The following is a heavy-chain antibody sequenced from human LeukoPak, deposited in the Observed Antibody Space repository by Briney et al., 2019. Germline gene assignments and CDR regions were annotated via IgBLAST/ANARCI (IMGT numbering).Heavy chain of an antibody. D-gene: IGHD1-26*01. Sequence: ASVKVSCKASGYTFTGYYMHWVRQAPGQGLEWMGWINPNSGGTNYAQKFQGRVTMTRDTSISTAYIELSRLRSDDTAVYYCARVVGATNNWFDPWGQGTLVTVSS. CDR3: ARVVGATNNWFDP. CDR1: GYTFTGYY. V-gene: IGHV1-2*02. J-gene: IGHJ5*02. CDR2: INPNSGGT.